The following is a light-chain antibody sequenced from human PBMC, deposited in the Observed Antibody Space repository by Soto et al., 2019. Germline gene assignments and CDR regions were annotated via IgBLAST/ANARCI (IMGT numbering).Light chain of an antibody. CDR2: GAS. CDR1: QSITIY. V-gene: IGKV1-39*01. J-gene: IGKJ2*01. CDR3: QQYHSYPYT. Sequence: DIQMTQSPSSLSASVGDRVTITCRASQSITIYLNWYQQQPGKAPRLLIYGASTLQTGVPSRFSGSGSMTDFTLTISDLQPEDFATYYCQQYHSYPYTFGQGTKLEIE.